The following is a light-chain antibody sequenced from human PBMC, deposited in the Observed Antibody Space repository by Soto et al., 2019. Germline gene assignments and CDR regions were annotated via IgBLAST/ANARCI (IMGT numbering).Light chain of an antibody. CDR2: RAS. CDR3: QQYNNWPQT. Sequence: EIVMTQSPATLSVSPGDRATLSCWAGQSISSNLAWYQQKPGQPPRLLIYRASTRAAGIPARFSGSGSGTEFTLTISSLQSEDFAVYYCQQYNNWPQTFGQGTKVDI. V-gene: IGKV3-15*01. J-gene: IGKJ1*01. CDR1: QSISSN.